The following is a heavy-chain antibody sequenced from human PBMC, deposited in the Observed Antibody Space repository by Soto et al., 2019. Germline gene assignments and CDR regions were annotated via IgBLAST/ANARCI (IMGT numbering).Heavy chain of an antibody. CDR3: ARGIGYCSSINCYSSRRLRFDS. CDR1: GGSFSGYY. V-gene: IGHV4-34*01. Sequence: QVQLQQWGAGLLKPSETLSLTCAVYGGSFSGYYWTWIRQSPEKGLEWIGEVNHSGTTYYNPSLKNRGNTSIHTPKNQFSLKMSSVTAADTAVYYCARGIGYCSSINCYSSRRLRFDSWGQGTLVTVSS. CDR2: VNHSGTT. D-gene: IGHD2-2*01. J-gene: IGHJ4*02.